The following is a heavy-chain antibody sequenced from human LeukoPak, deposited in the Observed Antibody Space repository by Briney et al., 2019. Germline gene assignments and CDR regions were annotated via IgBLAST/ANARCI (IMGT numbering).Heavy chain of an antibody. CDR3: AKDREHGYSYGPDY. CDR2: ISYDGSNK. CDR1: GFTFSSYA. Sequence: GGSLRLSCAASGFTFSSYAMHWVRQAPGKGLEWVAVISYDGSNKYYADSVKGRFTISRDNSKNTPYLQMNSLRAEDTAVYYCAKDREHGYSYGPDYWGQGTLVTVSS. V-gene: IGHV3-30-3*01. J-gene: IGHJ4*02. D-gene: IGHD5-18*01.